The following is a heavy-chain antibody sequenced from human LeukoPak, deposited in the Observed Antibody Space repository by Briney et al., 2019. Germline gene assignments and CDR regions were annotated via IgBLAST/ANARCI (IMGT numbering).Heavy chain of an antibody. CDR2: ISSSSSYI. J-gene: IGHJ6*03. CDR3: ARQAAATREDYFYYMDV. V-gene: IGHV3-21*01. D-gene: IGHD6-25*01. Sequence: GGSLRLSCAASGFTFSSYSMNWVRQAPGKGLEWVSSISSSSSYIYYADSVKGRFTISRDNAKNSLYLQMNSLRAEDTALYYCARQAAATREDYFYYMDVWGKGTPVTVSS. CDR1: GFTFSSYS.